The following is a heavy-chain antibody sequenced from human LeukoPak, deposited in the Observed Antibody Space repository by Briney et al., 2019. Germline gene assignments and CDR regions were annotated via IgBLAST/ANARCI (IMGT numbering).Heavy chain of an antibody. CDR3: SREGHEGLD. Sequence: GGSLRLSCAASGFTFSSYWMHWVRQAPGKGLVWVSRIYSDWTTTSYADSVKGRFTISRDKAKNTLYLQMNSLRAEDTAVYYCSREGHEGLDWGQGTLVTV. D-gene: IGHD6-6*01. CDR2: IYSDWTTT. CDR1: GFTFSSYW. V-gene: IGHV3-74*01. J-gene: IGHJ4*02.